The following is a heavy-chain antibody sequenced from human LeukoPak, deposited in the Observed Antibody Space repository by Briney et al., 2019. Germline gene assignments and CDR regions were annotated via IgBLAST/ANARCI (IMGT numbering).Heavy chain of an antibody. D-gene: IGHD3-3*01. CDR2: INRSGST. J-gene: IGHJ5*02. CDR3: ASRPILRFLEYLLYP. V-gene: IGHV4-34*01. Sequence: SETLSLTCAVYGGSFSDYYWSWIRQPPGKGLEWIGEINRSGSTNYKPSLKSRVTISVDTSKNQFSLKLTSVTAADTAVYYCASRPILRFLEYLLYPWGQGTLVTVSS. CDR1: GGSFSDYY.